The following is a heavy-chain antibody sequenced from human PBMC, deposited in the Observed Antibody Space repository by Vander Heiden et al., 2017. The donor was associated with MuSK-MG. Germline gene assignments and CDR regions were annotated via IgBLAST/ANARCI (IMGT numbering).Heavy chain of an antibody. J-gene: IGHJ2*01. D-gene: IGHD3-3*01. V-gene: IGHV1-2*02. CDR1: GYTFTGYY. CDR3: ARSPGDEYDFGSGAGAWYYDI. Sequence: QVQLVQSGAEVKKPGASVKVSCKASGYTFTGYYMHWVRQAPGQGLEWMGWINPNNGDTNYAQKFKGRVTRPRDTSISTAYMELSRLRSDDTAVYSCARSPGDEYDFGSGAGAWYYDIWGRGTLVTVYS. CDR2: INPNNGDT.